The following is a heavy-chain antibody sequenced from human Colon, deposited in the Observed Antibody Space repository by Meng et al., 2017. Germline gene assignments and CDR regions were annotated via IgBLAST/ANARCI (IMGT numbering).Heavy chain of an antibody. V-gene: IGHV3-9*01. J-gene: IGHJ4*02. CDR3: AKDTGPTVTTVGVDY. CDR1: GFTFDDYA. D-gene: IGHD4-17*01. CDR2: ISWNSGSI. Sequence: GGSLRLSCAASGFTFDDYAMHWVRQAPGKGLEWVSGISWNSGSIGYADSVKGRFTISRDNAKNSLYLQMNSLRAEDTALYYCAKDTGPTVTTVGVDYWGQGTLVTVSS.